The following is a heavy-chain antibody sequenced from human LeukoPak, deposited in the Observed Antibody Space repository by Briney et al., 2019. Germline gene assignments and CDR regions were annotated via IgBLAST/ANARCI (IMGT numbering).Heavy chain of an antibody. CDR3: ARAGIVVPAAIPPERNWFDP. Sequence: ASVKVSCKASGYTFTSYYMHWVRQAPGQGLEWMGIINPSGGGTSYAQKFQGRVTMTRDMSTSTVYMELSSLRSEDTAVYYCARAGIVVPAAIPPERNWFDPWGQGTLVTVSS. CDR1: GYTFTSYY. CDR2: INPSGGGT. V-gene: IGHV1-46*01. J-gene: IGHJ5*02. D-gene: IGHD2-2*02.